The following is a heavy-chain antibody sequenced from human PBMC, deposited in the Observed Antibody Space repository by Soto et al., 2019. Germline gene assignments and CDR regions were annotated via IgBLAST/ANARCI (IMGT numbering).Heavy chain of an antibody. Sequence: SVKVSCKASGGTFSSYAISWARQAPGQGLEWMGGIIPIFGTANYAQKFQGRVTITADESTSTAYMELSSLRSEDTAVYYCARNGLEYSSSAPFDYWGQGTLVPVSS. CDR3: ARNGLEYSSSAPFDY. CDR2: IIPIFGTA. D-gene: IGHD6-6*01. CDR1: GGTFSSYA. J-gene: IGHJ4*02. V-gene: IGHV1-69*13.